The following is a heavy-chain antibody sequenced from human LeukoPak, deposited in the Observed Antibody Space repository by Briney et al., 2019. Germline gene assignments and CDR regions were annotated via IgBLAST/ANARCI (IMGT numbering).Heavy chain of an antibody. CDR3: ARGGGYSYGYHSYFDY. D-gene: IGHD5-18*01. Sequence: PGGSLRLSCSASGFTFSSYAMHWVRQAPGKGLEYVSAISSNGGSTYYADSVKGRFTISRDNSKNTLYLQMNSLRAEDTAVYYCARGGGYSYGYHSYFDYWGQGTLVTVSS. J-gene: IGHJ4*02. CDR2: ISSNGGST. CDR1: GFTFSSYA. V-gene: IGHV3-64*04.